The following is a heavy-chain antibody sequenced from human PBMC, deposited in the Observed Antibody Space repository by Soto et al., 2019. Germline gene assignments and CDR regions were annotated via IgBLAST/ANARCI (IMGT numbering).Heavy chain of an antibody. D-gene: IGHD6-6*01. CDR1: GYSFTSYW. Sequence: GDSLKISCKGSGYSFTSYWIGWVRQMPGKGLEWMGIIYPGDSDTRYSPSFQGQVTISADKSISTAYLQWSSLKASDTAMYYCARVRSSSLNWFDPWGQGTLVTVSS. J-gene: IGHJ5*02. CDR3: ARVRSSSLNWFDP. V-gene: IGHV5-51*01. CDR2: IYPGDSDT.